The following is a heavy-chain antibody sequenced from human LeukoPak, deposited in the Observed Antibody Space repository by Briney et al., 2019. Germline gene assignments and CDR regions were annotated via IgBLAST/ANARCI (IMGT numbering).Heavy chain of an antibody. J-gene: IGHJ6*02. D-gene: IGHD3-16*01. CDR1: GFTSSNFA. CDR2: ISGSTGRT. CDR3: AKANCGGECFYIMDV. V-gene: IGHV3-23*01. Sequence: GGSLRLSCAAYGFTSSNFAMNWVRQAPGKGLECVSSISGSTGRTYYADSVKGRFTISRDDSKNTVYLEMNNLRAEDTALYFCAKANCGGECFYIMDVWGQGTMVTVSS.